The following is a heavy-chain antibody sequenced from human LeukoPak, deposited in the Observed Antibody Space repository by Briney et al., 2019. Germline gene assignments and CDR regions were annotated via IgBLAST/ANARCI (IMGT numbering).Heavy chain of an antibody. Sequence: PSQTLSLICAVSGGSISSGGYSWSWIRQPPGKGLEWIGYIYHSGSTYYNPSLKSRVTISVDRSKNQFSLKLSSVTAADTAVYYCARATRAYYYDSSGYYALGAFDIWGQGTMVTVSS. CDR3: ARATRAYYYDSSGYYALGAFDI. D-gene: IGHD3-22*01. CDR1: GGSISSGGYS. J-gene: IGHJ3*02. V-gene: IGHV4-30-2*01. CDR2: IYHSGST.